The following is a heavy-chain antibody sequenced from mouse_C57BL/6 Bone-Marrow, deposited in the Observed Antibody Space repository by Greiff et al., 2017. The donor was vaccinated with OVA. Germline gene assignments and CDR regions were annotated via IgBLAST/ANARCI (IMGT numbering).Heavy chain of an antibody. V-gene: IGHV1-7*01. Sequence: VQLVESGAELAKPGASVKLSCKASGYTFTSYWMHWVKQRPGQGLEWIGYINPSSGYTKYNQKFKDTATLTADKSSSTAYMQLSSLTYEDSAVYYCARGWVLFDYWGQGTTLTVSS. J-gene: IGHJ2*01. CDR1: GYTFTSYW. CDR3: ARGWVLFDY. D-gene: IGHD1-1*02. CDR2: INPSSGYT.